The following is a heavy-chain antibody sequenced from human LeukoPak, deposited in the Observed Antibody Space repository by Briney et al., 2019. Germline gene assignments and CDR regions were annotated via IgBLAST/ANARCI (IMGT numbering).Heavy chain of an antibody. J-gene: IGHJ6*02. CDR2: FDPEDGET. Sequence: GASVKVSCKVSGYTLTELSMHWVRQGPGKGLEWMGGFDPEDGETIYAQKFQGRVTMTEDTSTDTAYMELSSLRSEDTAVYYCATVAGTVSGNYYYYGMDVWGQGTTVTVSS. D-gene: IGHD6-19*01. V-gene: IGHV1-24*01. CDR3: ATVAGTVSGNYYYYGMDV. CDR1: GYTLTELS.